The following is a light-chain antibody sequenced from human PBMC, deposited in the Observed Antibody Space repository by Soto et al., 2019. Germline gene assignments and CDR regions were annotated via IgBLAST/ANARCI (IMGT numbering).Light chain of an antibody. CDR3: QQYGSSPPT. CDR1: QSVSSSY. Sequence: EIVLPQSPGPLSLSPGERSTLSCMASQSVSSSYLAWYQQKPGQAPRLLIYGASSRATGIPDRFSGSGSGTDFTLTISRLEPEDFAVYYCQQYGSSPPTFGQGTKVDIK. CDR2: GAS. J-gene: IGKJ1*01. V-gene: IGKV3-20*01.